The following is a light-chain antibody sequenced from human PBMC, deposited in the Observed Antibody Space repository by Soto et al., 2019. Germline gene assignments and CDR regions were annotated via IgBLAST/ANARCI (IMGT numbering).Light chain of an antibody. CDR2: DAS. V-gene: IGKV3-15*01. J-gene: IGKJ4*01. Sequence: EIVVTQSPATLSVSPGERVTLYCRASQSVRSHLAWYRQRPGQAPRLLIYDASSRATGIPAGFSGSGSGTEFVLTISSLQSEDFAIYYFQQYDAWPFTFGGGTKVEIK. CDR3: QQYDAWPFT. CDR1: QSVRSH.